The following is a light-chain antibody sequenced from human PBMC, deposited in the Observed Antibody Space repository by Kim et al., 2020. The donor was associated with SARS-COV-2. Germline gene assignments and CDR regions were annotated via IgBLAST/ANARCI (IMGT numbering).Light chain of an antibody. Sequence: GQSITISWTGTSSDVGGYNYVSWYQQHPGKAPKLMIYDVSNRPSGVANRFAGSKAGNTASLTSSVLQAEDEADYYCSSYTSSSTWVFGGGTQLTVL. J-gene: IGLJ3*02. V-gene: IGLV2-14*03. CDR1: SSDVGGYNY. CDR2: DVS. CDR3: SSYTSSSTWV.